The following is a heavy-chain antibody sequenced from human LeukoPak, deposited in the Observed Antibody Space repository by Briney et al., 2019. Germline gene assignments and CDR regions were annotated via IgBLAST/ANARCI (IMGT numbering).Heavy chain of an antibody. J-gene: IGHJ5*02. CDR1: GGSFSGYY. CDR3: ARGRTAQPGYNWFDP. Sequence: SETLSLTCAVYGGSFSGYYWSWIRQPPGKGLEWIGEINHSGSTNYNPSLKSRVTISVDTSKNQFSLKLSSVTAADTAVYYCARGRTAQPGYNWFDPWGQGTLVTVSS. CDR2: INHSGST. V-gene: IGHV4-34*01. D-gene: IGHD1-14*01.